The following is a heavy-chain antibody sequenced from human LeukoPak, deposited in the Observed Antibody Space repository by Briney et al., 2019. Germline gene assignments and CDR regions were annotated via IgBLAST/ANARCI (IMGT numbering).Heavy chain of an antibody. Sequence: PSETLSLTCTVSGGSISSSSYYWGWIRQPPGKGLEGIGSINYSGSTYYNPSLKSRVTISVDTSKNQFSLKLSSVTAADTAVYYCARVTAYDGSGYYKYYFDYWGQGTLVTVSS. CDR1: GGSISSSSYY. CDR3: ARVTAYDGSGYYKYYFDY. V-gene: IGHV4-39*01. D-gene: IGHD3-22*01. J-gene: IGHJ4*02. CDR2: INYSGST.